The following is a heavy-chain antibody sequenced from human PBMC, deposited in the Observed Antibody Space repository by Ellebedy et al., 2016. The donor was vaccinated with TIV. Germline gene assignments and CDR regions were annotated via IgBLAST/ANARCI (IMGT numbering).Heavy chain of an antibody. V-gene: IGHV1-18*01. CDR1: GYTFTSYG. J-gene: IGHJ3*02. CDR2: ISAYNGNT. CDR3: AVGVYYDSSGSNASDI. D-gene: IGHD3-22*01. Sequence: AASVKVSCKASGYTFTSYGISWARQAPGQGLEWMGWISAYNGNTNYAQKLQGRVTMTTDTSTSTAYMELRSLRSDDTAVYYCAVGVYYDSSGSNASDIWGQGTMVTVSS.